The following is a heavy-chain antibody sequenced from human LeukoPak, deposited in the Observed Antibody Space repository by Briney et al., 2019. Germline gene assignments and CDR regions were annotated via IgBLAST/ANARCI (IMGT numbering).Heavy chain of an antibody. V-gene: IGHV1-69*02. D-gene: IGHD5-24*01. J-gene: IGHJ4*02. CDR1: GGTFISYT. Sequence: GALVKVSCKASGGTFISYTISWVRQAPGQGLEWMGRIIPILGIANYAQKFQGRVTITADKSTSTAYMELSSLRSEDTAVYYCARAGLDGYNFDYWGQGTLVTVSS. CDR3: ARAGLDGYNFDY. CDR2: IIPILGIA.